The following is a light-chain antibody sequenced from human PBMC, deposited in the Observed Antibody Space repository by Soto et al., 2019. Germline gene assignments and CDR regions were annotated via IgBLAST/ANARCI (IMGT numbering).Light chain of an antibody. CDR1: QSVSSN. V-gene: IGKV3-20*01. CDR2: GAS. J-gene: IGKJ1*01. CDR3: QQYGSSSWT. Sequence: EIVLTRAPAAMSVSPGERATLSCRASQSVSSNLAWYQQKPGQAPRLLIYGASSGATGIPDRLSGSGSGTDFTLTISRLEPEDFAVYYWQQYGSSSWTXGQGTKVDIK.